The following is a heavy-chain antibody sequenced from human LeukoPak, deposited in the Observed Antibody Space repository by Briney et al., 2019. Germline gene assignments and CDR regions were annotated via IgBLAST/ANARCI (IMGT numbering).Heavy chain of an antibody. J-gene: IGHJ6*02. CDR1: GFTFSSYS. D-gene: IGHD2-21*01. CDR3: ARDIVVEGMDV. CDR2: ISSSSSYI. V-gene: IGHV3-21*04. Sequence: GGSLRLSCAASGFTFSSYSMNWVRQAPGKGLEWVSSISSSSSYIYYADSVKGRFTISRDNAKNSLYLQMNSLRAEDTAVYYCARDIVVEGMDVWGQGTTVTVSS.